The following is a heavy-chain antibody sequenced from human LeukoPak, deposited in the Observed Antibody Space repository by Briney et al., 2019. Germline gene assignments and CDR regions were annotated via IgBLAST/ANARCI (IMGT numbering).Heavy chain of an antibody. CDR3: ARAIVGASIVPGSFDY. J-gene: IGHJ4*02. D-gene: IGHD1-26*01. CDR2: IIPIFGTA. V-gene: IGHV1-69*01. CDR1: GGTFSSYA. Sequence: SVKVSCKASGGTFSSYAISWVRQAPGQGLEWMGGIIPIFGTANYAQEFQGRVTITADESTSTAYMELSSLRSEDTAVYYCARAIVGASIVPGSFDYWGQGTLVTVSS.